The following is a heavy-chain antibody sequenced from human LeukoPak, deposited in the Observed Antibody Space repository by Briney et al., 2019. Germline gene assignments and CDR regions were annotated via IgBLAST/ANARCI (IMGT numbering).Heavy chain of an antibody. V-gene: IGHV4-39*07. D-gene: IGHD3-10*01. CDR3: ARGRRLWFGEASRFDP. CDR1: GDSISGSSYY. Sequence: PSETLSLTCTVSGDSISGSSYYWSWIRQPPGKGLEWIGEINHSGSTNYNPSLKSRVTISVDTSKNQFSLKLSSVTAADTAVYYCARGRRLWFGEASRFDPWGQGTLVTVSS. CDR2: INHSGST. J-gene: IGHJ5*02.